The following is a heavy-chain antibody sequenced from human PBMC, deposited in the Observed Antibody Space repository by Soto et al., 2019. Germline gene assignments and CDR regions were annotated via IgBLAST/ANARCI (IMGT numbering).Heavy chain of an antibody. CDR3: VRVPYLPTAGRLASLRY. CDR1: GFSFRSYA. Sequence: GGSLRLSCAASGFSFRSYALHWVRQAPGTGLEWVAVIWYDGVNKYYEDSVKGRFTISRDNSNNTVYMQINSLKAEDTPVYYCVRVPYLPTAGRLASLRYWGPGTRVTVS. CDR2: IWYDGVNK. J-gene: IGHJ4*02. V-gene: IGHV3-33*08. D-gene: IGHD5-18*01.